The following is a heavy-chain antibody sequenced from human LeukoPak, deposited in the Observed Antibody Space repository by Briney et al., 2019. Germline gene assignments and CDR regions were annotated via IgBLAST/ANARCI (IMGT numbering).Heavy chain of an antibody. V-gene: IGHV1-18*01. CDR1: GGTFSSYA. CDR3: AADSNGGNSGSYYYYYMDV. D-gene: IGHD4-23*01. Sequence: GASVKVSCKASGGTFSSYAISWVRQAPGQGLEWMGWISAYNGNTNYAQKFQERVTITRDMSTSTAYMELSSLRSEDTAVYYCAADSNGGNSGSYYYYYMDVWGKGTTVTVSS. CDR2: ISAYNGNT. J-gene: IGHJ6*03.